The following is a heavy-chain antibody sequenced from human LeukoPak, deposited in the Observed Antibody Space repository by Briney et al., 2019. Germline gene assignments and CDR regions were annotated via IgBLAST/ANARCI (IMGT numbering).Heavy chain of an antibody. Sequence: SVKVSCKASGGTFSSYAISWVRQAPGQGLEWMGRIIPILGIANYAQKFQGRVTITADKSTSTAYMELSSLRSEDTAVYYCARDSGTPHPYYYGMDVWGQGTTVTVSS. V-gene: IGHV1-69*04. D-gene: IGHD3-10*01. CDR2: IIPILGIA. J-gene: IGHJ6*02. CDR1: GGTFSSYA. CDR3: ARDSGTPHPYYYGMDV.